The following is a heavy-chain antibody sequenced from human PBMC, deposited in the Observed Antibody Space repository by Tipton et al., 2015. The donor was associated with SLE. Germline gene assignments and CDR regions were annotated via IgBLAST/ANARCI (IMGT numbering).Heavy chain of an antibody. Sequence: TLSLTCTVSGGSISSYYWSWIRQPPGKGLEWIGYIYYSGSTNYNPSLKSRVTISVDTSKNQFSLKLSSVTAADTAVYYCARVIAVAGVGFDYWGQVTLVTVSS. CDR1: GGSISSYY. D-gene: IGHD6-19*01. CDR2: IYYSGST. J-gene: IGHJ4*02. V-gene: IGHV4-59*01. CDR3: ARVIAVAGVGFDY.